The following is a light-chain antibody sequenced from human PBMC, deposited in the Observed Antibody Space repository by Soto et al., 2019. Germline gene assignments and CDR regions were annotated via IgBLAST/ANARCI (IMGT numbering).Light chain of an antibody. CDR3: SSYTSSSTYV. CDR2: DVS. CDR1: SGDVGGYNY. Sequence: QSVLTQPAYVSGSPGQSITISCTGTSGDVGGYNYVSWYQQHPGKAPKLMIYDVSNRPSGVSNRFSGSKSGNTASLTISGLQAEDEADYYCSSYTSSSTYVFGTGTKVTVL. V-gene: IGLV2-14*01. J-gene: IGLJ1*01.